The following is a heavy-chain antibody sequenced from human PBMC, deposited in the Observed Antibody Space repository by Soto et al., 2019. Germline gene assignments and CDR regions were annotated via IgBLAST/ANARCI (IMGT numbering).Heavy chain of an antibody. Sequence: SGPTLVNPTQTLTLTCTFSGFSLSTSGVGVGWIRQPPGKALEWLALIYWNDDKRYSPFMKNRLTITQDTSKNQVVFTLPNMDPVDTATYYCAHVPFYYSDGRGYIDYWGQGTLVTVSS. V-gene: IGHV2-5*01. D-gene: IGHD3-22*01. CDR1: GFSLSTSGVG. CDR3: AHVPFYYSDGRGYIDY. CDR2: IYWNDDK. J-gene: IGHJ4*02.